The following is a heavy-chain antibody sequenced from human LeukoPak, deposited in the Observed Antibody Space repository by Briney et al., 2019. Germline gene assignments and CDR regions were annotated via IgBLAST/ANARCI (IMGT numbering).Heavy chain of an antibody. Sequence: SQTLSLTCTVSGGSISSGGYYWSWIRQHPGKGLEWIGYIYYSGSTYYNPSLKSRVTISVDTSKNQFSLKLSSVTAADTAVYYCARTGYDSSGYYYVRYYYYMDVWGKGTTVTVSS. V-gene: IGHV4-31*03. CDR1: GGSISSGGYY. CDR3: ARTGYDSSGYYYVRYYYYMDV. CDR2: IYYSGST. D-gene: IGHD3-22*01. J-gene: IGHJ6*03.